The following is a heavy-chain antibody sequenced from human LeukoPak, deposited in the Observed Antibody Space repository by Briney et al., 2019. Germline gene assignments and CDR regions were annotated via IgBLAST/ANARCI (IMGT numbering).Heavy chain of an antibody. D-gene: IGHD1-26*01. CDR3: ARGSGSYSTYFDF. V-gene: IGHV3-20*04. CDR1: GFNFDDYG. Sequence: GGSLRLSRAASGFNFDDYGMTWVRQAPGEGLEWVSGISWNGGSTGYVDSVKGRFTISRDNANNSLYLQMNSLRGEDTALYYCARGSGSYSTYFDFWGQGTLVTVSS. CDR2: ISWNGGST. J-gene: IGHJ4*02.